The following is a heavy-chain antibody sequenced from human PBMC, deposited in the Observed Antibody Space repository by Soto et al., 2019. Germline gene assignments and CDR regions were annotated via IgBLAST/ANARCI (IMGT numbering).Heavy chain of an antibody. CDR1: GFTFSSFP. D-gene: IGHD5-18*01. CDR3: ARHSGYSHGYDY. V-gene: IGHV3-30-3*01. J-gene: IGHJ4*02. Sequence: GGSLRLSCAASGFTFSSFPMHWVRQAPGKGLEWVAVISYDGSNKYYADSVKGRFTISRDNSKNTLYLQMNSLRAEDTAVYYCARHSGYSHGYDYWGQGTLVTVSS. CDR2: ISYDGSNK.